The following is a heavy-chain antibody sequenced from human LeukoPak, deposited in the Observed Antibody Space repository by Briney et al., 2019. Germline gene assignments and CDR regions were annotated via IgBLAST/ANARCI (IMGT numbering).Heavy chain of an antibody. Sequence: KPGGSLRLSCAASGFTSSSYSMNWVRQAPGKGLEWVSSISSSSSYIYYADSVKGRFTISRDNAKNSLYLQMNSLRAEDTAVYYCARVVRMATIILLDYWGQGTLVTVSS. CDR2: ISSSSSYI. J-gene: IGHJ4*02. V-gene: IGHV3-21*01. D-gene: IGHD5-24*01. CDR1: GFTSSSYS. CDR3: ARVVRMATIILLDY.